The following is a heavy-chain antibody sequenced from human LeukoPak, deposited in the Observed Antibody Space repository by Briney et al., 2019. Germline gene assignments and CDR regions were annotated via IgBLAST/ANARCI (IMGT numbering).Heavy chain of an antibody. Sequence: SETLSLTCTVSGGSISSYYWSWIRQPPGKGLEWIGYIYYSGSTNYNPSLKSRVTISVDTSKNQFSLKLSSVTAADTAVYYCARARRWNAAVEGWWFDPWGQGTLVTVSS. V-gene: IGHV4-59*01. CDR2: IYYSGST. J-gene: IGHJ5*02. CDR3: ARARRWNAAVEGWWFDP. D-gene: IGHD1-1*01. CDR1: GGSISSYY.